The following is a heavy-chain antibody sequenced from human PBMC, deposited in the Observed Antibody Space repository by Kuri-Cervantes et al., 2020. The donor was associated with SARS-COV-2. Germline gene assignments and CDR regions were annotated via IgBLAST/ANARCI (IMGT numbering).Heavy chain of an antibody. CDR1: GYTFTSYD. CDR3: ARDERGYSSNWFDP. J-gene: IGHJ5*02. Sequence: ASVKVSCKASGYTFTSYDINWVRQATGQGLEWMGWMNPNSGNTGYAQKFQGRVTMTRDTSISTAYMELSRLRSDDTAVYYCARDERGYSSNWFDPWGQGTLVTVSS. V-gene: IGHV1-8*01. D-gene: IGHD6-13*01. CDR2: MNPNSGNT.